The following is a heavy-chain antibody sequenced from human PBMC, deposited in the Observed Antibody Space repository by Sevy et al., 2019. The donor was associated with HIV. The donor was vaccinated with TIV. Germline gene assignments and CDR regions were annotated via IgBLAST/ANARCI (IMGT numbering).Heavy chain of an antibody. J-gene: IGHJ6*02. Sequence: GGSLRLSCVVSGFTFTTSGMHWVRQAPGKGLEWVAVISYHGRDKFYADSVKGRFTISRDNSDNILYLHMNSLRSEDTAVYYCEKDFTGYNGMDVWGQGTMVTVSS. V-gene: IGHV3-30*18. D-gene: IGHD3-9*01. CDR1: GFTFTTSG. CDR2: ISYHGRDK. CDR3: EKDFTGYNGMDV.